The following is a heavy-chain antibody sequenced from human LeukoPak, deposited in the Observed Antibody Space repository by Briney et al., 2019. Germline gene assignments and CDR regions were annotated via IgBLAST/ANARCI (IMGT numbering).Heavy chain of an antibody. Sequence: SETLSLTCAVYGGSFSGYYWSWIRQPPGKGLEWIGEINHSGSTNYNPSLKSRVTISVDTSKNQFSLKLSSVTATDTAVYYCARGLMWATFDYWGQGILVTVSS. V-gene: IGHV4-34*01. CDR2: INHSGST. CDR3: ARGLMWATFDY. J-gene: IGHJ4*02. CDR1: GGSFSGYY. D-gene: IGHD1-26*01.